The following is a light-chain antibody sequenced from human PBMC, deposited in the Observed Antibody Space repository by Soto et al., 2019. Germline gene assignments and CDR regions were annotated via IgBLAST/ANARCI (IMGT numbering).Light chain of an antibody. CDR2: GAS. J-gene: IGKJ1*01. V-gene: IGKV3-20*01. Sequence: EIVMTQSPASLSVPPGERATLSCRASQSVSDNYLAWYQQKPGQAPRLVIYGASSRATGIPDRFSASGSGTDFTLTINRLDPEDFAVYYCQQYSRSPLTFGQGTKVDIK. CDR1: QSVSDNY. CDR3: QQYSRSPLT.